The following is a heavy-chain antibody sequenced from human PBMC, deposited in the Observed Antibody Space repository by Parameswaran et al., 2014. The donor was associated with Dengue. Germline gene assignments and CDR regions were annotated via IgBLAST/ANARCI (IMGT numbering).Heavy chain of an antibody. D-gene: IGHD2-2*02. Sequence: WIRQPPGKGLEWVSAISGSGGSTYYADSVKGRFTISRDNSKSTLYLQMNSLRAEDTAVYYCAKDLDIVVVPAAITRGYWGQGTLVTVSS. V-gene: IGHV3-23*01. CDR3: AKDLDIVVVPAAITRGY. CDR2: ISGSGGST. J-gene: IGHJ4*02.